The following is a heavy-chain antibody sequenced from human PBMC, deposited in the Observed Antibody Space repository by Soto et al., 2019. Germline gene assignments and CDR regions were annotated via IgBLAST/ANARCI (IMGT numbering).Heavy chain of an antibody. V-gene: IGHV3-23*01. Sequence: GESLKISCAASGFTFSSYAMSWVRQAPGKGLEWVSAISGSGGSTYYADSVKGRFTISRDNSKNTLYLQMNSLRAEDTAVYYCAKGIAVAGTFPFAFDYWGQGTLVTVSS. D-gene: IGHD6-19*01. CDR2: ISGSGGST. CDR1: GFTFSSYA. J-gene: IGHJ4*02. CDR3: AKGIAVAGTFPFAFDY.